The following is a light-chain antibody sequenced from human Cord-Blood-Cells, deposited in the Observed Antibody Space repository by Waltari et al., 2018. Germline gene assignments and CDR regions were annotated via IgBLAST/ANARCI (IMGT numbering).Light chain of an antibody. CDR1: SLRGSY. CDR2: GKN. V-gene: IGLV3-19*01. J-gene: IGLJ2*01. Sequence: SSELTHDPAVSVALGQTVRITCQGDSLRGSYARWYQQKPGQAPVLVIYGKNNRPSGVPDPFSGASAGNTASLTTTGAQAEHEANYYCGSRDSSGNHVVFGGGTKLTVL. CDR3: GSRDSSGNHVV.